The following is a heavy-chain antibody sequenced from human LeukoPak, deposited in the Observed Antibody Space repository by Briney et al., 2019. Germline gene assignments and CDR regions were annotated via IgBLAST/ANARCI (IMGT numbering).Heavy chain of an antibody. J-gene: IGHJ4*02. CDR3: ARRGYESSGPKYYFDH. Sequence: GGSLRLSCAASGFTLSDYPMTWVRQAPGKGLQWVSLFDRGSLDTYYADSVRGRFTVSRDNDKNTLYLQMNSPRAEDTAVYYCARRGYESSGPKYYFDHWGQGILVTVSP. CDR2: FDRGSLDT. D-gene: IGHD3-22*01. V-gene: IGHV3-23*01. CDR1: GFTLSDYP.